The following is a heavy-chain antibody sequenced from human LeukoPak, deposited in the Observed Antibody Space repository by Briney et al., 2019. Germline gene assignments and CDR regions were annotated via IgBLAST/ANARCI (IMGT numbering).Heavy chain of an antibody. V-gene: IGHV1-69*01. D-gene: IGHD5-12*01. J-gene: IGHJ4*02. CDR2: IIPIFGTA. CDR3: ASGYDYFDY. Sequence: PLASVKVSCKASGGTFSSYAISWVRQAPGQGLEWMGGIIPIFGTANYAQKFQGRVTITADESTSTAYMELSSLRSDDTAVYYCASGYDYFDYWGQGTLVTVSS. CDR1: GGTFSSYA.